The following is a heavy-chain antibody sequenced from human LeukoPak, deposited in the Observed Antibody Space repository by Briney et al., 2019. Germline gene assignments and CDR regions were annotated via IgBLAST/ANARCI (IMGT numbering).Heavy chain of an antibody. CDR3: ARGRGYSGYGIWFDP. D-gene: IGHD5-12*01. Sequence: GASVKVSCKASGYTFTGYYMHWVRQAPGQGLEWMGWINPNSGGTNYAQKFQGRVTMTRDTSISTAYMELSRLRSEDTAVYYCARGRGYSGYGIWFDPWGQGTLVTVSS. CDR1: GYTFTGYY. V-gene: IGHV1-2*02. CDR2: INPNSGGT. J-gene: IGHJ5*02.